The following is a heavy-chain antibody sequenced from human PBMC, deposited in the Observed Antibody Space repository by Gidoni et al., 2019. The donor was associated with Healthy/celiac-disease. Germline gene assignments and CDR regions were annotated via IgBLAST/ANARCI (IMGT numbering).Heavy chain of an antibody. D-gene: IGHD5-18*01. J-gene: IGHJ4*02. V-gene: IGHV3-23*01. CDR3: AKDLKRWARGPWEDTAMDH. CDR2: ISGSGGST. CDR1: GFTFSSYA. Sequence: EVQLLESGGGLVQPGGSLRLSCAASGFTFSSYAMSWVRKAPGKGLEWVSAISGSGGSTYYADAVKGRFTISRDNSKNTLYLQMNSLRAEDTAVYYCAKDLKRWARGPWEDTAMDHWGQGTLVTVSS.